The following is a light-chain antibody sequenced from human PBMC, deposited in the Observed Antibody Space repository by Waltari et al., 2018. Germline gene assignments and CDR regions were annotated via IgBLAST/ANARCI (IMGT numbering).Light chain of an antibody. Sequence: QSALTQPASVSGSPGQSNTIPCTGTSSAIWTYNLAPGCQQYPGKVPKLIIYEVSKRPSGVSNHFSGSKSGNTASLTISGLQAEDEAHYYCSSYAGGSWVFGRGTKVTVL. V-gene: IGLV2-23*02. CDR3: SSYAGGSWV. J-gene: IGLJ3*02. CDR1: SSAIWTYNL. CDR2: EVS.